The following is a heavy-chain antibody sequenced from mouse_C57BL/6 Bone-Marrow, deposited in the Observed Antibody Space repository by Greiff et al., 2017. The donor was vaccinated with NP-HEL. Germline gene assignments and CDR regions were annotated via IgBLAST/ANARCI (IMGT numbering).Heavy chain of an antibody. V-gene: IGHV1-81*01. CDR3: AREGTVSYWYFEG. Sequence: QVQLQQSGAELARPGASVKLSCKASGYTFTSYGISWVKQRPGQGLEWIGEIYPRSGNTYYNEKFKGKATLTADKASSTAYMELRSLTSEDSAVYFCAREGTVSYWYFEGWGTGTTVTVSS. CDR2: IYPRSGNT. CDR1: GYTFTSYG. D-gene: IGHD3-3*01. J-gene: IGHJ1*03.